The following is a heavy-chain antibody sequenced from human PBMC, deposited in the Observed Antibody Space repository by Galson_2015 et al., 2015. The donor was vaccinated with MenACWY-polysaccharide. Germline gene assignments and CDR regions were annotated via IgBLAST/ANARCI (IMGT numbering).Heavy chain of an antibody. V-gene: IGHV3-49*03. CDR3: TRDRPIDY. CDR2: IRCKASGETT. J-gene: IGHJ4*02. Sequence: SLRLCCAASGFTFGDYAMAWFRQAPGQGLVWVGFIRCKASGETTGYAASVKGRFTISRDDSKSTAYLQMNSLQTEDTAIYYCTRDRPIDYWGQGTLVTVSS. CDR1: GFTFGDYA.